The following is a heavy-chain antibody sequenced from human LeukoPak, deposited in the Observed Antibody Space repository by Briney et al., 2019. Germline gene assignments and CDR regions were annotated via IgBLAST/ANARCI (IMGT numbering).Heavy chain of an antibody. D-gene: IGHD1-26*01. CDR1: GFTFSSYE. J-gene: IGHJ4*02. CDR2: ISSSGSTI. V-gene: IGHV3-48*03. CDR3: AKDVVGATGGSY. Sequence: GGSLRLSCAASGFTFSSYEMNWVRQAPGKGLEWVSYISSSGSTIYYADSVKGRFTISRDNSKNTLYLQMNSLRAEDTAVYYCAKDVVGATGGSYWGQGTLVTVSS.